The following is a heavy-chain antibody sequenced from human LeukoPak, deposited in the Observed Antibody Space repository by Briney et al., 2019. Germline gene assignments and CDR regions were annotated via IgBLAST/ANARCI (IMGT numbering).Heavy chain of an antibody. CDR1: GFTFSKYA. CDR3: ARDYKYAFDN. Sequence: PGGSLRLSCAASGFTFSKYAMSWVRQAPGKGLEWVSGISGSGGGPYYADSVKGRFTISGDKAKNSLCLQMNSLRVEDTAVYYCARDYKYAFDNWGQGTLVTVSS. D-gene: IGHD5-24*01. CDR2: ISGSGGGP. V-gene: IGHV3-23*01. J-gene: IGHJ4*02.